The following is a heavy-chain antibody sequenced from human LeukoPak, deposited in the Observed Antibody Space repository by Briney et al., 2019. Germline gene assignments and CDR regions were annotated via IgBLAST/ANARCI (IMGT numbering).Heavy chain of an antibody. Sequence: GWSLRLSCAGSGFIFTTYWMHWVRQAAGKGLVWVSHIYSDGSITSYADSVKGRFTISRDNAKNTLYLQMNSLRAEDTAVYYCARDAVDTANAVWGQGTTVTVSS. CDR2: IYSDGSIT. V-gene: IGHV3-74*01. CDR3: ARDAVDTANAV. D-gene: IGHD5-18*01. CDR1: GFIFTTYW. J-gene: IGHJ6*02.